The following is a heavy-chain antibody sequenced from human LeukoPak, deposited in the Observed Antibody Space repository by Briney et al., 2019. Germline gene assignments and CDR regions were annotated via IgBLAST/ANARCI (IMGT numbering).Heavy chain of an antibody. J-gene: IGHJ6*03. Sequence: SQTLSLTCTVSGVSISSGTYCWGWIRQPAGKGLEWIGRIFTSGSTNYNPSLKSRVTISVDTSKNQFSLKLISVTAADTAVYYCARSQPNIVARGGLFDDHYYMDVWGKGTTVTISS. CDR3: ARSQPNIVARGGLFDDHYYMDV. CDR2: IFTSGST. V-gene: IGHV4-61*02. CDR1: GVSISSGTYC. D-gene: IGHD5-12*01.